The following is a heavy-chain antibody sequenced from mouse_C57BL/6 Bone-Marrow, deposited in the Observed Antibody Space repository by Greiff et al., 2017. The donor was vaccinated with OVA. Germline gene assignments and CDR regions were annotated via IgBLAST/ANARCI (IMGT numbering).Heavy chain of an antibody. V-gene: IGHV1-22*01. CDR2: INPNNGGT. CDR3: ARAGLRRAY. J-gene: IGHJ2*01. D-gene: IGHD2-4*01. Sequence: EVQLQESGPELVKPGASVKMSCKASGYTFTDYNMHWVKQSHGKSLEWIGYINPNNGGTSYNQKFKGKATLTVNRSSSTAYMELRSLTSEDSAVYYCARAGLRRAYWGQGTTLTVSS. CDR1: GYTFTDYN.